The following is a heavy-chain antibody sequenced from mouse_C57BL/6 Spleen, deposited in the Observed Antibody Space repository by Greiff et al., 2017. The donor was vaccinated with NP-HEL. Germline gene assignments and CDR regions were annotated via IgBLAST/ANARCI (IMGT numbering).Heavy chain of an antibody. CDR1: GFSLTSYG. J-gene: IGHJ1*03. CDR3: ASVYYGSSLDV. D-gene: IGHD1-1*01. Sequence: QVQLQQSGPGLVQPSQSLSITCTVSGFSLTSYGVHWVRQSPGKGLEWLGVIWSGGSTDYNAAFISRLSISKDNSKSQVFFKMNSLQADDTAIYYCASVYYGSSLDVWGTGTTVTVSS. CDR2: IWSGGST. V-gene: IGHV2-2*01.